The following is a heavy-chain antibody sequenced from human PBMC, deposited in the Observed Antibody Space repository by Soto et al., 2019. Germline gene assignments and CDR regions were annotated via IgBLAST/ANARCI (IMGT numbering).Heavy chain of an antibody. Sequence: PGGSLRLSCAASGFTFSSYSMNWVRQAPGKGLEWVSSISSSSSYIYYADSVKGRFTISRDNAKNSLYLQMNSLRAEDTAVYYCARAVGLYYYDSSGYTYGMDVWGQGTTVTVSS. CDR1: GFTFSSYS. D-gene: IGHD3-22*01. CDR3: ARAVGLYYYDSSGYTYGMDV. J-gene: IGHJ6*02. CDR2: ISSSSSYI. V-gene: IGHV3-21*01.